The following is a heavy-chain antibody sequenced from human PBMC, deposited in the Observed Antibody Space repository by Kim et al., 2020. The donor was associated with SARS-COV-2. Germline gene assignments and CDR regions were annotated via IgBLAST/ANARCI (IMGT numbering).Heavy chain of an antibody. CDR3: AGLWFRELFPGYYYMDV. J-gene: IGHJ6*03. CDR1: GGTFSSYD. V-gene: IGHV1-69*13. CDR2: IIPIFGTA. Sequence: SVKVSCKASGGTFSSYDISWVRQAPGQGLEWMGGIIPIFGTANYAQKFQGRVTITADESTSTAYMELSSLRSEDTAVYYCAGLWFRELFPGYYYMDVWGKGTTVTVSS. D-gene: IGHD3-10*01.